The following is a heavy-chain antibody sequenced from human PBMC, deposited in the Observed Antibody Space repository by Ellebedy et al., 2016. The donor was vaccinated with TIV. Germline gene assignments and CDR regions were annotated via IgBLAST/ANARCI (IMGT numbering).Heavy chain of an antibody. CDR3: ARTGDRKAGDAFDI. D-gene: IGHD7-27*01. J-gene: IGHJ3*02. V-gene: IGHV3-30*03. CDR1: GFTFSSYG. Sequence: GGSLRLSXAASGFTFSSYGMHWVRQAPGKGLEWVAVISYDGSNKYYADSVKGRFTISRDNSKNTLYLQMNSLRAEDTAVYYCARTGDRKAGDAFDIWGQGTMVTVSS. CDR2: ISYDGSNK.